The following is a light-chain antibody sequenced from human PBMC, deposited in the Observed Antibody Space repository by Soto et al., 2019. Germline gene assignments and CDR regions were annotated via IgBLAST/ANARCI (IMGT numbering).Light chain of an antibody. CDR2: GAS. CDR3: QQFGTSPYT. Sequence: ETVLTQSPGTLSLSPGERATLSCMASQPVFIRYLAWYQQKPGQAPRLLIYGASIRASGIPDRFSGSGSGTDFTLTISRLEPEDFAVYWCQQFGTSPYTFGQGTKVDIK. CDR1: QPVFIRY. V-gene: IGKV3-20*01. J-gene: IGKJ2*01.